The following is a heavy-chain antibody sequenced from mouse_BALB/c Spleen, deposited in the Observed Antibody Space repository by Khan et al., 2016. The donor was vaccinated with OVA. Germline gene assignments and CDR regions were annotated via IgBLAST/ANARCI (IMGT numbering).Heavy chain of an antibody. CDR3: VNHGSSSAWFSY. D-gene: IGHD1-1*01. J-gene: IGHJ3*01. CDR1: GYTFTNYW. CDR2: INPSTGYT. Sequence: QVQLQQSGAELAKPGASVKMSCRASGYTFTNYWMHWVKQRPGQGLEWIGYINPSTGYTEYNQKFKDKATLTADKSSSTAYVQLSCLTYGDSAVYYCVNHGSSSAWFSYWGQGTLVTVSA. V-gene: IGHV1-7*01.